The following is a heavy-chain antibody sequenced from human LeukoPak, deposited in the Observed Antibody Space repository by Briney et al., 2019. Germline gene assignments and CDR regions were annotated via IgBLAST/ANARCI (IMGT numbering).Heavy chain of an antibody. CDR1: GFTFSSYS. CDR2: ISSSTSTI. CDR3: VSGRAGGVRFFDY. D-gene: IGHD3-16*01. Sequence: AGGSLRLSCAASGFTFSSYSMNWVRQAPGKGLEWVSYISSSTSTIYYADSVKGRFTISRDNAKNSLYLQMNNLRAEDTAVYYCVSGRAGGVRFFDYWGQGTLVTVSS. J-gene: IGHJ4*02. V-gene: IGHV3-48*01.